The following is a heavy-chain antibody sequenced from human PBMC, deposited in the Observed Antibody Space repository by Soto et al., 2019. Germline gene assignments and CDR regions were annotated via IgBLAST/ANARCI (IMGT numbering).Heavy chain of an antibody. CDR2: FRTSGDGGTT. D-gene: IGHD1-26*01. J-gene: IGHJ6*02. V-gene: IGHV3-23*01. Sequence: PGGSLRLSCAASGFTFSSYSMSWVRQAPGKGLEWVSGFRTSGDGGTTYYANSVKGRFTISRDNSKNTLYLQMNSLRAEDTAVYYCAKATPQKGSYFYYYGMDVWGQGTTVTVSS. CDR1: GFTFSSYS. CDR3: AKATPQKGSYFYYYGMDV.